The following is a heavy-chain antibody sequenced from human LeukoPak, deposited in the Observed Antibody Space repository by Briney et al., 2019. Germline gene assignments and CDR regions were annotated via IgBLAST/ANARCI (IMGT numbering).Heavy chain of an antibody. CDR3: ARAPSEIGGYYPEYFRH. Sequence: GGSLRLSCTAAGFTFSNYWMHWVRQAPGKGLVWVSRIKSDGRTNYADSVKGRFTISRDNAKNTVSLQMNSLRAEDTGVYYCARAPSEIGGYYPEYFRHWGQGTLVTVSS. CDR1: GFTFSNYW. V-gene: IGHV3-74*01. D-gene: IGHD3-22*01. CDR2: IKSDGRT. J-gene: IGHJ1*01.